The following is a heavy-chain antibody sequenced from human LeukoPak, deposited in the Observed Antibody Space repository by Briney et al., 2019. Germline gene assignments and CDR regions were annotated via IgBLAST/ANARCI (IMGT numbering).Heavy chain of an antibody. CDR3: ATRIGYSGYDLRLDP. J-gene: IGHJ5*02. V-gene: IGHV4-34*01. Sequence: SETLSLTCAAYGGSFRTYYWSSWIRQPPGKGLEWIGEVNPSGSVNYNPSLKSRVSISVDTSKNQFSLKVTSVTAADTAVYYCATRIGYSGYDLRLDPWGQGTLVTVSS. D-gene: IGHD5-12*01. CDR2: VNPSGSV. CDR1: GGSFRTYY.